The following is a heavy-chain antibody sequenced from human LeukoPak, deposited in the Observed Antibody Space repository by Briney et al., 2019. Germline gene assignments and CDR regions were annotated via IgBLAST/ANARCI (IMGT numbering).Heavy chain of an antibody. CDR2: ISGSGGST. CDR3: AKFPWGVVVVATHDC. Sequence: GGSLRLSCAASGFTFSSYAMSWVRQAPGKGLEWVSAISGSGGSTYYADSVKGRFTISRDNSKNTLYLQMNSLRAEDTAVYYCAKFPWGVVVVATHDCWGQGTLVTVSS. D-gene: IGHD2-15*01. J-gene: IGHJ4*02. V-gene: IGHV3-23*01. CDR1: GFTFSSYA.